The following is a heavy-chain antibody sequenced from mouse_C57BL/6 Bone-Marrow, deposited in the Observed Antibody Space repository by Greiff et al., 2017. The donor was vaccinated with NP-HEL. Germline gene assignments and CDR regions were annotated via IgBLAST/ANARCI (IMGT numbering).Heavy chain of an antibody. D-gene: IGHD2-3*01. Sequence: VQLQQSGPGLVQPSQSLSITCTVSGFSLTSYGVHWVRQSPGKGLEWLGVIWSGGSTDYNAAFISRLSISKDNSKSQVFFKMNSLQADDTAIYYCARKRDDGYAWFAYWGQGTLVTVSA. J-gene: IGHJ3*01. CDR3: ARKRDDGYAWFAY. CDR2: IWSGGST. CDR1: GFSLTSYG. V-gene: IGHV2-2*01.